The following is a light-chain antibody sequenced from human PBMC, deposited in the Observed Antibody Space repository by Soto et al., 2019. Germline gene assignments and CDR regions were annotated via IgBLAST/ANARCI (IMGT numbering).Light chain of an antibody. V-gene: IGKV1-5*01. Sequence: DIQMTQSPSTLSASVGDRVTISFRASQSILTWLAWYQQKPGKAPKLLIYDASNLQSGVPSRFSGSVSGTEFTLTISSLQPDDFATYYCQQYKSYSPITFGQGTRLENK. J-gene: IGKJ5*01. CDR2: DAS. CDR3: QQYKSYSPIT. CDR1: QSILTW.